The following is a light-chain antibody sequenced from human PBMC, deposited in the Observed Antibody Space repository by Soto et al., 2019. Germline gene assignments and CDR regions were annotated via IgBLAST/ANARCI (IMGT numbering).Light chain of an antibody. Sequence: QSVLTQPPSASGTPGQTVTISCSGSSSNIGSAYIYWYQHLPVTAPKLLIYRNNQRPSGVPDRFSASKSGTSASLAISGLRSEDDADYYGSALYDSLVVFCGVTKLTVL. CDR3: SALYDSLVV. CDR1: SSNIGSAY. J-gene: IGLJ2*01. CDR2: RNN. V-gene: IGLV1-47*01.